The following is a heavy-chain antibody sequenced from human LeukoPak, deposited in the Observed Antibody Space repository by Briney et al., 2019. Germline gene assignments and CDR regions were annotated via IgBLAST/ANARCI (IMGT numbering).Heavy chain of an antibody. CDR3: AKDRVAVAGIAAFDI. J-gene: IGHJ3*02. CDR1: GFTFSSYA. V-gene: IGHV3-23*01. D-gene: IGHD6-19*01. Sequence: GGSLRLSCAASGFTFSSYAMSWVRQAPGKGLEGVSAISGSGGSTYYADSVKGRFTISRDNSKNTLYLQMNSLRAEGTAVYYCAKDRVAVAGIAAFDIWGQGTMVTVSS. CDR2: ISGSGGST.